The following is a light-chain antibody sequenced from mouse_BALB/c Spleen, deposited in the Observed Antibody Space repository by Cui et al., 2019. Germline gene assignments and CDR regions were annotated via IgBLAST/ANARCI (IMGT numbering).Light chain of an antibody. CDR3: QQWSSNPLT. V-gene: IGKV4-72*01. CDR1: SSVSY. J-gene: IGKJ5*01. Sequence: QIVLSQSPAILSAYPGQKVTMTCRDSSSVSYMHWYQQKPGSSPKPWIYATSNLASVVPARFSGSGSGTSYSLTISRVEAEDAATYYCQQWSSNPLTFGAGTKLELK. CDR2: ATS.